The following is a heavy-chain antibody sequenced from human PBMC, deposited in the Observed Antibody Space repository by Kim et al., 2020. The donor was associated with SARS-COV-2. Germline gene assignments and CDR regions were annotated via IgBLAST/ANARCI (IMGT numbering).Heavy chain of an antibody. V-gene: IGHV3-30*04. D-gene: IGHD3-16*01. CDR2: ISYDGCTK. CDR1: GFTFSNPA. J-gene: IGHJ5*02. CDR3: ARNLVEDTDLAP. Sequence: GGSLRLSCAASGFTFSNPAMHWVRQAPGKGLEWVALISYDGCTKKYTDSVKGRFTVSRDNSKNTLYLQLNSLRPEDTAVYYCARNLVEDTDLAPWGHGTLVTVSS.